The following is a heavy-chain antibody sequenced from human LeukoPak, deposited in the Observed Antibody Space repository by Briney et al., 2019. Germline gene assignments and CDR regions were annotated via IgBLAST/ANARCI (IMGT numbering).Heavy chain of an antibody. D-gene: IGHD3-3*01. CDR1: GYTFTSYG. CDR2: ISAYNGNT. J-gene: IGHJ6*02. V-gene: IGHV1-18*01. Sequence: ASVKVSCKASGYTFTSYGISWVRQAPGQGLEWMGWISAYNGNTNYAQKLQGRVTMTTDTSTSTAYMELRSLRSDDTAVYYCAWGGYYVLDYYYYYGMDVWGQGTTVTVSS. CDR3: AWGGYYVLDYYYYYGMDV.